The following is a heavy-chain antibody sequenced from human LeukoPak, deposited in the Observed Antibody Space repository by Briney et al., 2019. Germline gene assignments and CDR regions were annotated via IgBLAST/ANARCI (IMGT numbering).Heavy chain of an antibody. D-gene: IGHD2-15*01. CDR2: IYYSGST. V-gene: IGHV4-31*03. Sequence: PAETLSLTCTVSGGSISSGGYYWSWIRQHPGKGLEWIGYIYYSGSTYYNPSLKSRVTISVDTSKNQFSLKLSSVTAADTAVYYCASAVVVVAATQYYYYGMDVWGKGTTVTVSS. CDR3: ASAVVVVAATQYYYYGMDV. CDR1: GGSISSGGYY. J-gene: IGHJ6*04.